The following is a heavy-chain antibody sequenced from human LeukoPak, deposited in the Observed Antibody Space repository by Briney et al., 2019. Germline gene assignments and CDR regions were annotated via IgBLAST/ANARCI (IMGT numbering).Heavy chain of an antibody. CDR3: ARVGGRLYYFDY. V-gene: IGHV3-74*01. Sequence: GGSLRLSCAASGFTFSSYWMRWIRRAPGKGLEWVSRINSDGSSTSYADSVKGRFTISRDNAKNTLYLQMNSLRAEDTAVYYCARVGGRLYYFDYWGQGTLVTVSS. J-gene: IGHJ4*02. D-gene: IGHD2-15*01. CDR2: INSDGSST. CDR1: GFTFSSYW.